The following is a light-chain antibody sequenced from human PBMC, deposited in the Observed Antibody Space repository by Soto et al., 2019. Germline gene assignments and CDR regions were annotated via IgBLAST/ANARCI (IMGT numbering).Light chain of an antibody. CDR3: QQYKSYFWT. Sequence: EIPRTQSPSTLSASLGETVTITCRASQSVSSYLAWYQQKPGQAPKPLIYAASSLERGVPSRFSGSGSGTEFTLTISSLQTDDFAIYYCQQYKSYFWTFGQGTKVDIK. CDR2: AAS. V-gene: IGKV1-5*01. J-gene: IGKJ1*01. CDR1: QSVSSY.